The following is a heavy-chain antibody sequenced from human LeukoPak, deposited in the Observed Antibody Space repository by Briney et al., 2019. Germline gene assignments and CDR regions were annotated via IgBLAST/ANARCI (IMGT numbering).Heavy chain of an antibody. V-gene: IGHV3-30*03. CDR1: GFTFSSYG. Sequence: PGGSLRLSCAASGFTFSSYGMHWVRQAPGKGLEWVAVISYDGSNKYYADSVKGRFTISRDNSKNTLYLQMNSLRAEDTAVYYCARGPSERYYESSGYYYFDYWGQGTLVTVSS. D-gene: IGHD3-22*01. CDR3: ARGPSERYYESSGYYYFDY. CDR2: ISYDGSNK. J-gene: IGHJ4*02.